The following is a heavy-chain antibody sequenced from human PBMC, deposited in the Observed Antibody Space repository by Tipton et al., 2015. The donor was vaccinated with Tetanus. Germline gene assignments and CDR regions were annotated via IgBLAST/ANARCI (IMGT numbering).Heavy chain of an antibody. D-gene: IGHD5-18*01. CDR1: GGSISSYY. CDR2: IYYSGST. Sequence: TLSLTCTVSGGSISSYYWSWIRQPPGKGLEWIGYIYYSGSTNYSPSLKSRVTISVDTSKNQFSLKLSSVTAADTAVYYCARQKRGYSYGAFDYWGQGTLVTVSS. CDR3: ARQKRGYSYGAFDY. J-gene: IGHJ4*02. V-gene: IGHV4-59*08.